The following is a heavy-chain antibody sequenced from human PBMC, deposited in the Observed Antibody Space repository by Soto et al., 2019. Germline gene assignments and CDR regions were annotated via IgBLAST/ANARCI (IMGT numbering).Heavy chain of an antibody. Sequence: QVQLVQSGDEVKKPGSSVKVSCKASGGTFSSYAISWVRQAPGQGLEWMGGIIPIFGTANYEQKFQGRVTINAAETTRTAYMELSSLRSEDTAVYYCAGSSSTLDAFDIWGQGTMVNVSS. CDR2: IIPIFGTA. J-gene: IGHJ3*02. CDR3: AGSSSTLDAFDI. CDR1: GGTFSSYA. V-gene: IGHV1-69*01. D-gene: IGHD6-6*01.